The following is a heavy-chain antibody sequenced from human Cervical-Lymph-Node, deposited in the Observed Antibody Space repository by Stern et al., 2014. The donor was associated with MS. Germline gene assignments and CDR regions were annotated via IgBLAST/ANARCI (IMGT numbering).Heavy chain of an antibody. CDR1: GVSISLYY. J-gene: IGHJ4*02. D-gene: IGHD1-26*01. V-gene: IGHV4-59*01. CDR2: ISYSGNT. Sequence: QLQLQESGPGLVKPSETLSLTCTVSGVSISLYYWSWVRQPPGRGLEWIGYISYSGNTTYNPSLKSRVTMAVHTSKKQFSHKIDSVTAADTAVYYCARDVGLDSWGQGTLVTVSS. CDR3: ARDVGLDS.